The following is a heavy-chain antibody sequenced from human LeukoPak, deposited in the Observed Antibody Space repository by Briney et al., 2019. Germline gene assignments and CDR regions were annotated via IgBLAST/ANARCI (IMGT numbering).Heavy chain of an antibody. Sequence: PGGSLRLSCSASGFTFSTYAMSWVRQAPGKGLEWASGISGSGGSTNYADSVKGRFTISRHNSKNTLYLQMNSLRAEDTAVYYCARISRYCGGDCYFDYWGQGTLVTVSS. J-gene: IGHJ4*02. V-gene: IGHV3-23*01. CDR3: ARISRYCGGDCYFDY. D-gene: IGHD2-21*02. CDR1: GFTFSTYA. CDR2: ISGSGGST.